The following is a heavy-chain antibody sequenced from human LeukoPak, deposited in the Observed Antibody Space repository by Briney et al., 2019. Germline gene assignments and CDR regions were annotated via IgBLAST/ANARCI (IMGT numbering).Heavy chain of an antibody. D-gene: IGHD1-26*01. J-gene: IGHJ4*02. V-gene: IGHV1-8*01. CDR1: GYTFTSYD. CDR3: ARVTGSIDY. CDR2: MNPKSGNT. Sequence: ASVKVSCKASGYTFTSYDINWVRQATGQGLGWMGWMNPKSGNTGYVQKFQGRGTMTRDTSISTAYMELSSLRSEDTAVYYCARVTGSIDYWGQGTLVTVSS.